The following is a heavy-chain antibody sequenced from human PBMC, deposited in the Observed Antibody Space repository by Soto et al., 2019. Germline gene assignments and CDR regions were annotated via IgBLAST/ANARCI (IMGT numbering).Heavy chain of an antibody. Sequence: SVKVSCKASGGTFSSYTISWVRQAPGQGLEWMGRIIPILGIANYAQKFQGRVTITADKSTSTAYMELSSLRSEDTAVYYCARGDSYYYDSSGSIPPHYWGQGTLVTVSS. CDR2: IIPILGIA. CDR3: ARGDSYYYDSSGSIPPHY. V-gene: IGHV1-69*02. J-gene: IGHJ4*02. CDR1: GGTFSSYT. D-gene: IGHD3-22*01.